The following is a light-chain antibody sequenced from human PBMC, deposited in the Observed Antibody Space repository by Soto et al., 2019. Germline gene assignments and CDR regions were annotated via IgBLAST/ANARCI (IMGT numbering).Light chain of an antibody. CDR1: QSVSSSY. CDR3: QQDYNLPQT. J-gene: IGKJ1*01. V-gene: IGKV3D-7*01. CDR2: GAS. Sequence: PGERVTLSCRASQSVSSSYLTWYQQKPGQAPRLLIYGASTRATGIPARFSDSGSGTDFTLTISSLQPEDFAVYYCQQDYNLPQTFGQGTKVEIK.